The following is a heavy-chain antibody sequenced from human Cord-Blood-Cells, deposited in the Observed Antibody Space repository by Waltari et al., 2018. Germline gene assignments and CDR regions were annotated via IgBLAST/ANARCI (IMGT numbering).Heavy chain of an antibody. CDR3: ARGRERSTLTDY. CDR1: GFTFCSYS. J-gene: IGHJ4*02. D-gene: IGHD4-17*01. V-gene: IGHV3-48*02. CDR2: ISSSSSTI. Sequence: EEQLVESGGGLVQLGGSLSLSCAASGFTFCSYSMNWVRQGPGKGLGWVSYISSSSSTIYNADSVKARCTSYRDNAKNSRYLQMNSLRDEDTAVYYCARGRERSTLTDYWSQRTLVTVSS.